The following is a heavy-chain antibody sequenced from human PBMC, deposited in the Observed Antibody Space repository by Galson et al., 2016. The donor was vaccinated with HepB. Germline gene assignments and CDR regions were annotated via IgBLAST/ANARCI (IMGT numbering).Heavy chain of an antibody. Sequence: SETLSLTCAVYGGSFSGYYWSWIRQPPGKGLEWIGEINHSGSTNYNPSLKSRVTISVDTSKNQFSLKLSPVTAADTAVYYCARQGPQSWYFDLWARGTLVTVSS. CDR3: ARQGPQSWYFDL. CDR2: INHSGST. V-gene: IGHV4-34*01. CDR1: GGSFSGYY. J-gene: IGHJ2*01.